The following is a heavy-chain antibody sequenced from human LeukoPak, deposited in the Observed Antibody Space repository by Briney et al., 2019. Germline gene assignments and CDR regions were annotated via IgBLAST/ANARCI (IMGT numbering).Heavy chain of an antibody. V-gene: IGHV4-4*07. CDR2: IYSSGSN. J-gene: IGHJ4*02. CDR3: AREPTSGREPASGRPLDY. CDR1: GGSISGYF. D-gene: IGHD5-12*01. Sequence: SETLSLTCTVSGGSISGYFWSWIRQPAGKGLEWIGRIYSSGSNNYNPSLKSRVTMSLDTSKNHLSLNLSSVTAADTAVYYCAREPTSGREPASGRPLDYWGQGTLVTVSP.